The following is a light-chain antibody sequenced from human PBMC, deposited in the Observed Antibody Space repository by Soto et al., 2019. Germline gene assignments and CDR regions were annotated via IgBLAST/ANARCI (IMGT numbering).Light chain of an antibody. J-gene: IGKJ3*01. Sequence: EIVLTQSPGTLSLSPGERATLSCRATQSLSSSYLAWYQQKPGQAPRLLIYGASSRATGIPDRFSGSGSGTDLTLTISRLEPEDFAVYYCQQYGSSPFTFGPGTKVDIK. CDR1: QSLSSSY. CDR2: GAS. V-gene: IGKV3-20*01. CDR3: QQYGSSPFT.